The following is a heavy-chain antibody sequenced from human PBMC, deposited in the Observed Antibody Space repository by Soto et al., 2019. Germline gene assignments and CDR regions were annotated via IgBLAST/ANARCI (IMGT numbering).Heavy chain of an antibody. CDR2: ISAHNGNT. V-gene: IGHV1-18*01. CDR1: GYGFTTYG. J-gene: IGHJ4*02. CDR3: ARGRYGDY. D-gene: IGHD1-1*01. Sequence: QVHLVQYGAEVKKPGASVKVSCTDSGYGFTTYGIPWVRQAPGQGLAWMAWISAHNGNTDYAQKLQGRVTGTRDTSTSTAYMELRSLRSDDTAGYYCARGRYGDYWGQGALVTVSS.